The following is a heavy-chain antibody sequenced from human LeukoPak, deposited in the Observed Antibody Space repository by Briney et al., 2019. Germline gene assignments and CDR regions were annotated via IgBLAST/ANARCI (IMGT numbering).Heavy chain of an antibody. D-gene: IGHD3-3*01. CDR3: ARDRQSHYDFWSGYQGHWFDP. CDR2: IYYSGST. Sequence: SETLSLTCTVSGGSISSYYRSWIRQPPGKGLEWIGYIYYSGSTNYNPSLKSRVTISVDTSKNQFSLKLSSVTAADTAVYYCARDRQSHYDFWSGYQGHWFDPWGQGTLVTVSS. CDR1: GGSISSYY. V-gene: IGHV4-59*01. J-gene: IGHJ5*02.